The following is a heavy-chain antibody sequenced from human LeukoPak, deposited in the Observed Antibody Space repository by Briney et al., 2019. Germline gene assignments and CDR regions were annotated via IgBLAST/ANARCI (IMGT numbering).Heavy chain of an antibody. V-gene: IGHV4-34*01. Sequence: PSETLSLTCAVYGGSFSGYYWSWIRQPPGKGLEWIGEINHSGSTYYNPSLKSRVTISVDTSKNQFSLKLSSVTAADTAVYYCVRTGYSDWFDPWGQGTLVTVSS. CDR1: GGSFSGYY. J-gene: IGHJ5*02. CDR2: INHSGST. CDR3: VRTGYSDWFDP. D-gene: IGHD2-15*01.